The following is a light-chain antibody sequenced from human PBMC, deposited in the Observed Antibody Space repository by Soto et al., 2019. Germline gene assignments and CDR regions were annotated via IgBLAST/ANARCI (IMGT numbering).Light chain of an antibody. Sequence: EIVLTQSPGTLSLSPGERATLSCRASQSVSSSYLAWYQQKPGQAPRLLIYGASSRATGIPDRFSGSGSGTDFPLTISRLGPEDFAVDYCQQDGSSPRTFGQGTKVEIK. J-gene: IGKJ1*01. CDR3: QQDGSSPRT. CDR2: GAS. V-gene: IGKV3-20*01. CDR1: QSVSSSY.